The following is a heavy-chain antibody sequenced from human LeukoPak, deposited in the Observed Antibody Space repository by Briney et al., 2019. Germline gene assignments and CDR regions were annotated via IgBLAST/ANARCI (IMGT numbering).Heavy chain of an antibody. Sequence: PGGSLRLSCAASGFTFNNYVMSWVRQAPGKGLEWVSTITGTGGGTYYADSVKGRFTISRDNSKSTLYLQMNSLRAEDTAVYYCAKRYYYDSSGKTMSYFDYWGQGTLVTVAS. J-gene: IGHJ4*02. CDR2: ITGTGGGT. CDR3: AKRYYYDSSGKTMSYFDY. D-gene: IGHD3-22*01. CDR1: GFTFNNYV. V-gene: IGHV3-23*01.